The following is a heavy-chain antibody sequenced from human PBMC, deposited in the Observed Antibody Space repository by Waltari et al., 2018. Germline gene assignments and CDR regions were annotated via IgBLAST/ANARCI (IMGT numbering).Heavy chain of an antibody. CDR1: GDSISSYS. J-gene: IGHJ3*01. CDR2: IDYSGST. CDR3: ARWGGNLKIYAFDL. D-gene: IGHD1-26*01. V-gene: IGHV4-59*01. Sequence: QVQLQESGSGLVKPSETLSLTCTVSGDSISSYSWNWIRQPPGKGLEWIGYIDYSGSTNYNPSLKSRVTISVDTSKNQFSLKLNSVTAAETAMYYCARWGGNLKIYAFDLWGQGTMVTVSS.